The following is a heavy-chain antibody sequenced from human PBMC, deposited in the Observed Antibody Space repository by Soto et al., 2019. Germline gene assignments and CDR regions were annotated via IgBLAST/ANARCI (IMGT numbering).Heavy chain of an antibody. D-gene: IGHD4-17*01. Sequence: QITLQESGPTPVKPTQTLTLTCTFSGFSLSTSGVGVGWIRQPPGKALEWLALIYWDDDKRYSPSLKSRLTITKDTSKNQVVLTMTNMDPVDTATYYCAHSYVTTVTLYYFDYWGPGTLVTVSS. V-gene: IGHV2-5*02. CDR2: IYWDDDK. CDR1: GFSLSTSGVG. CDR3: AHSYVTTVTLYYFDY. J-gene: IGHJ4*02.